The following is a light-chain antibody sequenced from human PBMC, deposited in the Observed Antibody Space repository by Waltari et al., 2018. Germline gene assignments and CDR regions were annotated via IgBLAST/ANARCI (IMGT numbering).Light chain of an antibody. V-gene: IGLV1-44*01. CDR1: SSNIGSNT. CDR3: AAWDDSLNAHYV. J-gene: IGLJ1*01. CDR2: SNN. Sequence: QSVLPQPSSASGTPGQRVTISCSGSSSNIGSNTEHLYQHHPGTAPKLLIYSNNQRPSGVPDRFSGSKSGTSASLAISGLQSEDESDYYCAAWDDSLNAHYVFGTGTKVTVL.